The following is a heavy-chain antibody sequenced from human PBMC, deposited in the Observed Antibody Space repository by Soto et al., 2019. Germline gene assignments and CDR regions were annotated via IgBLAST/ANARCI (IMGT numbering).Heavy chain of an antibody. V-gene: IGHV1-18*04. Sequence: QVQVMQSGAEVKKPGDSVKVSCKTSGYIFSDYGINWVRQAPGQGLARVGWISAYSGNANLAQKFQGRVTMTPDKSTGTAYMELRRLRSDATAVYYFAKRTSGTTWGESDYWGPGTLVTVSS. CDR3: AKRTSGTTWGESDY. CDR2: ISAYSGNA. D-gene: IGHD4-17*01. J-gene: IGHJ4*02. CDR1: GYIFSDYG.